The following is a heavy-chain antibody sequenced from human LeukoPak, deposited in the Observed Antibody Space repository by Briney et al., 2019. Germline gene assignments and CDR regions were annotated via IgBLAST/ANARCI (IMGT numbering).Heavy chain of an antibody. CDR2: ISGYNANT. CDR1: GYTFTNHG. Sequence: ASVKVSCKASGYTFTNHGISWVRQAPGQGLEWMGWISGYNANTNYAQKFQGRVTMTTDTSTTTVYMELRSLTSDDTAVYYCATTWGSSSWSHFEYWGLGTLVTVSS. J-gene: IGHJ4*02. V-gene: IGHV1-18*01. CDR3: ATTWGSSSWSHFEY. D-gene: IGHD6-13*01.